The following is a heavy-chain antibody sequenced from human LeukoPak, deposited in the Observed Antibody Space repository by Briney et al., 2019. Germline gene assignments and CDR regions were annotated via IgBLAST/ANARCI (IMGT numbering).Heavy chain of an antibody. J-gene: IGHJ5*02. CDR3: AREYGSSHGFDP. CDR2: IHYSGST. D-gene: IGHD6-13*01. CDR1: GGSITSSNW. V-gene: IGHV4-4*02. Sequence: SETLSLTCAVSGGSITSSNWWTWVRPPPGKGLEWIGEIHYSGSTNYNPSLKSRVTISMDKSKNQFSLELTSVTAADTAMYYCAREYGSSHGFDPWGQGTLVTVSS.